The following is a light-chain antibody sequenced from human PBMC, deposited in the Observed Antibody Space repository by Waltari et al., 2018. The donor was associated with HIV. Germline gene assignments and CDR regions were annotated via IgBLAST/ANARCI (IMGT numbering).Light chain of an antibody. CDR3: QQSDSSFRT. V-gene: IGKV1-39*01. CDR1: QNIYSY. J-gene: IGKJ1*01. Sequence: DILLTQSPSTLSASVGDRVTITCRASQNIYSYLNWYQQKPGKAPAPLIYAAGSLHSGVPSRFSGSGYGTEFTLTISSLQPDDFATYYCQQSDSSFRTFGQGTKVDIK. CDR2: AAG.